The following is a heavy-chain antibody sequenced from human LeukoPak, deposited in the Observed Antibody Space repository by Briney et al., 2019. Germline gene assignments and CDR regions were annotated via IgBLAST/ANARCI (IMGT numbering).Heavy chain of an antibody. CDR1: GFTFSSYS. Sequence: GGSLRLSCAVSGFTFSSYSMNWVRRAPGKGLEWVSYISSSSGTIYYADSVKGRFTISRDNSKNTLYLQVNSLRAEDTAVYYCAKSSRGSGSPFDYWGQGTLVTVTS. CDR2: ISSSSGTI. V-gene: IGHV3-48*01. D-gene: IGHD3-10*01. J-gene: IGHJ4*02. CDR3: AKSSRGSGSPFDY.